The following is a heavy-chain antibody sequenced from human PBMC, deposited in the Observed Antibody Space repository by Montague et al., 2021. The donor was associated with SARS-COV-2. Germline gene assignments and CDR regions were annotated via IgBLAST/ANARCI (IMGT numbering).Heavy chain of an antibody. V-gene: IGHV3-33*01. D-gene: IGHD1-1*01. J-gene: IGHJ6*02. CDR2: IWYDGSNK. CDR3: ARDEDRGYNWNANGMDV. Sequence: SLRLSCAASGFTFSSYGMHWVRQAPGKGLEWVAVIWYDGSNKYYADSVKGRFTISRDNSKNTLYLQMNSLRAEDTAVYYCARDEDRGYNWNANGMDVWGQGTTVTVSS. CDR1: GFTFSSYG.